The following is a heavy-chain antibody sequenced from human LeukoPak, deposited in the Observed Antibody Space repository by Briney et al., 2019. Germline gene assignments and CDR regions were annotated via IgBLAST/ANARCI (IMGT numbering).Heavy chain of an antibody. D-gene: IGHD6-13*01. Sequence: GASVKVSCKASGYTFSGYYMHWVRQAPGQGLEWMGWINPNGGGTNYAQKFQGRVTMTRDTSISTAYMELSRLRSDDTAVYYCARARDSSSWYSGPYYFDYWGQGTLVTVSS. CDR3: ARARDSSSWYSGPYYFDY. CDR2: INPNGGGT. CDR1: GYTFSGYY. J-gene: IGHJ4*02. V-gene: IGHV1-2*02.